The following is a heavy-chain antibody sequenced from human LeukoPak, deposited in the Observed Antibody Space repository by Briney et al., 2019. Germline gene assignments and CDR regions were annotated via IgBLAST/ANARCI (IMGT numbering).Heavy chain of an antibody. V-gene: IGHV3-30-3*01. Sequence: GRSLRLSCAASGFTFNSYAMHWVRQAPGKGLEWVAVISYDGSNKYYADSVKGRFTISRDNSKNTLYLQMNSLRAEDTAVYYCARDSVGQRTLEWSLSDFDYWGQGTLVTVSS. CDR1: GFTFNSYA. J-gene: IGHJ4*02. CDR3: ARDSVGQRTLEWSLSDFDY. CDR2: ISYDGSNK. D-gene: IGHD3-3*01.